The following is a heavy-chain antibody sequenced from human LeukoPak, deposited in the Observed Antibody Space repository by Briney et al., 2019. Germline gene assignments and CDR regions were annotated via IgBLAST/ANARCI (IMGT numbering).Heavy chain of an antibody. CDR2: ISYDGSNK. CDR3: AKSFYGGGTYGMDV. CDR1: GFTFSSYG. V-gene: IGHV3-30*18. D-gene: IGHD4-23*01. J-gene: IGHJ6*02. Sequence: GGSLRLSCAASGFTFSSYGMHWVRQAPGKGLEWVAVISYDGSNKYYADSVKGRFTNSRDNSKNTLYLQMNSLRAEDTAVYYCAKSFYGGGTYGMDVWGQGATVTVSS.